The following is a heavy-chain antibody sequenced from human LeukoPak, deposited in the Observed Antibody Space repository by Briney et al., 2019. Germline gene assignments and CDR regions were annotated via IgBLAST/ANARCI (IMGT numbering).Heavy chain of an antibody. CDR2: INHNGST. D-gene: IGHD2-15*01. J-gene: IGHJ5*02. CDR3: ARKPGPTLKRAASNWFDP. CDR1: GGSFSGYY. V-gene: IGHV4-34*01. Sequence: PSETLSLTCAVYGGSFSGYYWSWIRQPPGKGLEWIGEINHNGSTNYNPSLKSRVTISVDTSKNQFSLKLSSVTAADTAVYYCARKPGPTLKRAASNWFDPWGQGTLVTVSS.